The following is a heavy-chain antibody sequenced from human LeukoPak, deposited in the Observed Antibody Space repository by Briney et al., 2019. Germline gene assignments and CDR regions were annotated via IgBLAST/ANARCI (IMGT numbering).Heavy chain of an antibody. J-gene: IGHJ4*02. CDR3: AKDRPGYSGYGRWGYYFDY. Sequence: PGGSLRLSCAASGFTFSSYGMHWVRQAPGRGLEWVAFIRYDGSNKYYADSVKGRFTISRDNSKNTLYLQMNSLRAEDTAVYYCAKDRPGYSGYGRWGYYFDYWGQRTLVTVSS. V-gene: IGHV3-30*02. D-gene: IGHD5-12*01. CDR1: GFTFSSYG. CDR2: IRYDGSNK.